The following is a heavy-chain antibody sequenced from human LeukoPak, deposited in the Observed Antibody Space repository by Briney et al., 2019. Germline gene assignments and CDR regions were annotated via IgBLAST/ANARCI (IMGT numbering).Heavy chain of an antibody. V-gene: IGHV1-46*01. D-gene: IGHD3-3*01. J-gene: IGHJ1*01. CDR2: INPSGGIT. CDR1: GYTFTSVY. CDR3: AREWGPGRSNRFQH. Sequence: ASVNVSCKASGYTFTSVYMHWVRQVPGQGLEWMGIINPSGGITMYAQKFEGRVTMTRDLSSGTVHMELSSLRSEDTAMYYCAREWGPGRSNRFQHWGQGTLVTVSA.